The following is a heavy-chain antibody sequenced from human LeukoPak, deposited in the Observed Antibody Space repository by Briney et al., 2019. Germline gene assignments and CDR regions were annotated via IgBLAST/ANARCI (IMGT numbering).Heavy chain of an antibody. J-gene: IGHJ4*02. V-gene: IGHV3-9*01. Sequence: TGGSLRLSCAASGFTFDDYAMHWVRQAPGKGLEWVSGISWNSGSIGYADSVKGRFTISRDNARNSLYLQMNSLRPEDTAVYYCAREQWSRLDWGQGTLVTVSS. CDR3: AREQWSRLD. CDR1: GFTFDDYA. D-gene: IGHD2-8*01. CDR2: ISWNSGSI.